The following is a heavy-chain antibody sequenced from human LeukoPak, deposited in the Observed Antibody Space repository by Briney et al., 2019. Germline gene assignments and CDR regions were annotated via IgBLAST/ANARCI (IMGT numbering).Heavy chain of an antibody. CDR2: INPSGGST. CDR1: GYRFTSYY. V-gene: IGHV1-46*01. J-gene: IGHJ6*02. D-gene: IGHD4-17*01. CDR3: ARGGQGGAYESPLNYYGLDV. Sequence: GASVKVSCKASGYRFTSYYMQWVRQAPGQGLEWMGIINPSGGSTNYALKFQGRVSMTRDTSTSTVYMELSSLRSEDTAVYYCARGGQGGAYESPLNYYGLDVWGQGTTVTVFS.